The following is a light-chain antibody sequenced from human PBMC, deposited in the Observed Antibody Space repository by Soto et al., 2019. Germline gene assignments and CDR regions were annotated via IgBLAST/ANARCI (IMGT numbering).Light chain of an antibody. Sequence: DIVMTQSPDSVAVSLGERATIRCKSSQSLLFSTNNKNYLGWFQQQPGQPPKLLIYWASTRESGVPDRFSGSGSGTDFTLTISSLQAEDLAIYYCQQYYNPPYTFGQGTRLEIK. CDR1: QSLLFSTNNKNY. CDR2: WAS. V-gene: IGKV4-1*01. CDR3: QQYYNPPYT. J-gene: IGKJ2*01.